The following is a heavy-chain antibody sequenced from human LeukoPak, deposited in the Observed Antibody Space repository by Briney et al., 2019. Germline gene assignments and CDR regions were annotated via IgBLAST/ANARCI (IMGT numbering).Heavy chain of an antibody. CDR3: ARHGDGESGSYYPLGY. V-gene: IGHV4-39*01. CDR1: GGSIRSSYYY. J-gene: IGHJ4*02. CDR2: INHSGST. Sequence: SETLSLTCTVSGGSIRSSYYYWGWIRQPPGKGLEWIGEINHSGSTNYNPSLKSRVTISVDTSKNQFSLKLSSVTAADTAVYYCARHGDGESGSYYPLGYWGQGTLVTVSS. D-gene: IGHD1-26*01.